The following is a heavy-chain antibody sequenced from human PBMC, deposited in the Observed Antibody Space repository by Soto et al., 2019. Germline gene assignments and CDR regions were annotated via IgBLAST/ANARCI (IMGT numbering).Heavy chain of an antibody. CDR1: GYTFTSNW. V-gene: IGHV1-46*01. D-gene: IGHD2-15*01. CDR3: TRDHSHQTPWWFDP. Sequence: ASVKVSCKASGYTFTSNWMHWVRQAPGQGLEWMGVINPNTGFTVYAQKFQGTVTLTRDTSTSTFNMELSSLRSEDTAIYYCTRDHSHQTPWWFDPWGQGTLVTVSS. CDR2: INPNTGFT. J-gene: IGHJ5*02.